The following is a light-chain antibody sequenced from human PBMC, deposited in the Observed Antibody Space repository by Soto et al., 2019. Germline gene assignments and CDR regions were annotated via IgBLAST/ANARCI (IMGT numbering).Light chain of an antibody. V-gene: IGKV1-39*01. J-gene: IGKJ4*01. Sequence: DIQMTQSPPSLSASLGDSVTITCRASEPITDFLNWYQLKPGKAPRLLIYSASNVQPGVPSRFSGSGYGTDFTLTLSGLQHEDSATYYCQQTFSPVVTFGAGTKVEV. CDR2: SAS. CDR3: QQTFSPVVT. CDR1: EPITDF.